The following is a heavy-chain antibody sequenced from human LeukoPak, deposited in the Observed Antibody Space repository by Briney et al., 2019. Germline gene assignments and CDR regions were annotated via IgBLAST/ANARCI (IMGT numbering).Heavy chain of an antibody. CDR3: AKAYGVVVFSPRD. Sequence: GGSLRLSCAASGFTFGNYAMSWVRQAPGKGLEWVSAISGSGGSTYYADSVKGQFTISRDNSKNTLYLQMNSLRAEDTAVYSCAKAYGVVVFSPRDWGQGKKGTGSS. CDR1: GFTFGNYA. D-gene: IGHD3-22*01. V-gene: IGHV3-23*01. CDR2: ISGSGGST. J-gene: IGHJ3*01.